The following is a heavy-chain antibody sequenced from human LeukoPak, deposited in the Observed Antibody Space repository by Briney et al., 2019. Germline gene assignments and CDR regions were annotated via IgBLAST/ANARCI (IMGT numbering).Heavy chain of an antibody. CDR1: GGSFSGYY. V-gene: IGHV4-34*01. CDR3: AAFGDHEDY. J-gene: IGHJ4*02. Sequence: SETLSLTCAVYGGSFSGYYWSWIRQHPGKGLEWIGYIYYSGSTYYNPSLKSRVTISVDTSKNQFSLKLSSVTAADTAVYYCAAFGDHEDYWGQGTLVTVSS. CDR2: IYYSGST. D-gene: IGHD4-17*01.